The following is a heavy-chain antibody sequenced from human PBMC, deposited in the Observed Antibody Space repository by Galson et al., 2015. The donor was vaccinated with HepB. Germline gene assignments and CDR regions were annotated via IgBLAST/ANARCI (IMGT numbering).Heavy chain of an antibody. J-gene: IGHJ4*02. CDR2: VRSNTYGGTP. D-gene: IGHD3-22*01. CDR3: TRDASRFSSGYYYRSPPGY. V-gene: IGHV3-49*03. CDR1: GFTFGEYA. Sequence: SLRLSCAASGFTFGEYALSWFRQAPWKGQVWVGFVRSNTYGGTPAYAESVNGRFTISRDDSNSIAYLQMNSLKTEDTAVYYCTRDASRFSSGYYYRSPPGYWGQGTLVTVSS.